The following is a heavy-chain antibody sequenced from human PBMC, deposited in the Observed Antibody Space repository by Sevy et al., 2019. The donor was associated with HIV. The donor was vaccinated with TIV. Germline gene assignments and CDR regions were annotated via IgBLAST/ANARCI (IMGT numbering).Heavy chain of an antibody. J-gene: IGHJ6*02. D-gene: IGHD3-3*01. CDR3: ARATLRFFRNSFYYFYGMDV. CDR1: GDSVSSNSAA. V-gene: IGHV6-1*01. Sequence: KQSQTLSLTCAISGDSVSSNSAAWNWIRQSPSRGLEWLGRTYYRSKWYNDYAVSVKSRITINPDTSKNQFSLQLNSVTPEDTAVYYCARATLRFFRNSFYYFYGMDVWGQGTTVTVS. CDR2: TYYRSKWYN.